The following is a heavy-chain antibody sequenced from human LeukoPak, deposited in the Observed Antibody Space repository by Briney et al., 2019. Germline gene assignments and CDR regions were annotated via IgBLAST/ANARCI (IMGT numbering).Heavy chain of an antibody. V-gene: IGHV1-46*01. Sequence: ASVKVSCKASGYTFTSYYIHWVRQVPGQGLEWMGLINTNDDGTEYAQKFQGRVTMTRDTSTTTVYMDLSSLRSDDTAMYYCARVWQDWYFDPWGRGTLVTVSS. CDR1: GYTFTSYY. CDR3: ARVWQDWYFDP. J-gene: IGHJ2*01. D-gene: IGHD6-13*01. CDR2: INTNDDGT.